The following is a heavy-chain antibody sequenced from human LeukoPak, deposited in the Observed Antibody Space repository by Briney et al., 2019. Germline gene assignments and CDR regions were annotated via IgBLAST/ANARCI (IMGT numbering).Heavy chain of an antibody. CDR2: IYYSGST. V-gene: IGHV4-61*05. Sequence: SETLSLTCTVSGGSISSSSYYWGSIRQPPGKGLEWIGFIYYSGSTNYNPSLKSRVTISVDRSKNQFSLKLSSLTAADTAVYYCARGDDITVVNNWGQGTLVIVSS. CDR3: ARGDDITVVNN. J-gene: IGHJ4*02. D-gene: IGHD4-23*01. CDR1: GGSISSSSYY.